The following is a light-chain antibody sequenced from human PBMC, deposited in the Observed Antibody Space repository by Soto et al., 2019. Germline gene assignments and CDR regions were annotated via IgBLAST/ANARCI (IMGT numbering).Light chain of an antibody. CDR1: SSDVGGYNY. Sequence: QSVLTQPPSASGSPGQSVTISCTGTSSDVGGYNYVSWYQQHPGKAPKLMIYEVSKRPSGVPDRFSGSKSGNTASLTVSGLQAEEEADYYCSSYAGSNSVVFGGGTKVTVL. CDR2: EVS. V-gene: IGLV2-8*01. CDR3: SSYAGSNSVV. J-gene: IGLJ2*01.